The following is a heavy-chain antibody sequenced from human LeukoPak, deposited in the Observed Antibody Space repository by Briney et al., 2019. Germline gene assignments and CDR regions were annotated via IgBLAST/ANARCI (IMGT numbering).Heavy chain of an antibody. CDR1: DYSISSSYY. D-gene: IGHD3-10*01. CDR3: TGNYYGSGSYADFDY. J-gene: IGHJ4*02. CDR2: IYHSGST. Sequence: PSETLSLTCTVSDYSISSSYYWGWIRQPPGKGLEWFGIIYHSGSTYYNPSLKSRVTISVDTSKNQFSLKLSSVTAADTAVYYCTGNYYGSGSYADFDYWGQGTLVTVSS. V-gene: IGHV4-38-2*02.